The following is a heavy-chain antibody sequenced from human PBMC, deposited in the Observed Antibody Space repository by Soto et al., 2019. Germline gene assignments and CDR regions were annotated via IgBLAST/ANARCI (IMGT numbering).Heavy chain of an antibody. Sequence: SETLSLTCTVSGGSISSYYWSWIRQPPGKGLEWIGYIYYSGSTNYNPSLKSRVTISVDTSKNQFSLKLSSVTAADTAVYYCATKVLFYTDGGKGYYYPVWAVRGRRATGTV. CDR2: IYYSGST. CDR3: ATKVLFYTDGGKGYYYPVWAV. V-gene: IGHV4-59*01. D-gene: IGHD1-26*01. CDR1: GGSISSYY. J-gene: IGHJ6*03.